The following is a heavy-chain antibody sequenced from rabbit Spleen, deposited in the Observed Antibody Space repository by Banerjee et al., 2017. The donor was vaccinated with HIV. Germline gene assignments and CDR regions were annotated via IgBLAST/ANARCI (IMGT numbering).Heavy chain of an antibody. J-gene: IGHJ6*01. V-gene: IGHV1S45*01. CDR1: GFSFSNSYY. Sequence: QEQLEESGGGLVKPEGSMTFTCTASGFSFSNSYYICWVRQAPGKGLEWIACIATGSSGFTYYANWAKGRFTCSKASSTTVTLQMTSLTAADTATYFCARDTGTSFSSYGMDLWGPGTLVTVS. D-gene: IGHD7-1*01. CDR3: ARDTGTSFSSYGMDL. CDR2: IATGSSGFT.